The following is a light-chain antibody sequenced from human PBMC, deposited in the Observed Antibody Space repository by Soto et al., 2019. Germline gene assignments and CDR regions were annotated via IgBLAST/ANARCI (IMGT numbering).Light chain of an antibody. CDR3: QQFNNYRLT. J-gene: IGKJ4*01. CDR1: QGISSY. Sequence: AIQLTQSPSSLSASVGDRVTITCRASQGISSYLAWYQQKPGKAPKLLIYDASSLESGVPSRFSGSGSGTDFTLTISSLQPEDFATYYCQQFNNYRLTFGGGTKVEIK. V-gene: IGKV1D-13*01. CDR2: DAS.